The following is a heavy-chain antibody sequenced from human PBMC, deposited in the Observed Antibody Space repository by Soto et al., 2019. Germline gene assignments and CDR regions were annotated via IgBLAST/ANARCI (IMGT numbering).Heavy chain of an antibody. J-gene: IGHJ4*02. CDR2: INHSGST. V-gene: IGHV4-34*01. CDR1: GGSFSGYY. D-gene: IGHD1-1*01. Sequence: SETLSLTCAVYGGSFSGYYWSWIRQPPGKGLEWIGEINHSGSTNYNPSLKSRVTISVDTSKNQFSLKLSSVTAADTAVYYCASSSPRNWNHAKFDYWGQGTLVTVSS. CDR3: ASSSPRNWNHAKFDY.